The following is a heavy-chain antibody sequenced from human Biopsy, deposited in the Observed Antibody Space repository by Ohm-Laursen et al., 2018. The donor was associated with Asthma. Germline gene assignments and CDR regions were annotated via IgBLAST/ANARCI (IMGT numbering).Heavy chain of an antibody. CDR3: ARSDCGSGGYCYIPFYF. D-gene: IGHD2-21*02. J-gene: IGHJ4*02. V-gene: IGHV3-30*03. CDR2: ISNDGSSK. Sequence: SLRLSCTAAGFTFSSYGMHWVRQAPGKGLEWVALISNDGSSKYYADSVKGRFTISRDISKNTLYLQMNSLRAEDTAVYYCARSDCGSGGYCYIPFYFWGQGTLVTVSS. CDR1: GFTFSSYG.